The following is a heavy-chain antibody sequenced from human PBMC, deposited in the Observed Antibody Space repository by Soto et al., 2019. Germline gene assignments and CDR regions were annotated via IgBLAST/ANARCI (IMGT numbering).Heavy chain of an antibody. V-gene: IGHV3-30*18. D-gene: IGHD6-19*01. CDR1: GFTFSSYG. Sequence: GGSLRLSCAASGFTFSSYGMHWVRQAPGKGLEWVAVISYDGSNKYYADSVKGRFTISRDNSKNTLYLQMNSLRAEDTAVYYCAKDRGAVDAYYYYYGMDVWGQGTTVTVS. CDR2: ISYDGSNK. J-gene: IGHJ6*02. CDR3: AKDRGAVDAYYYYYGMDV.